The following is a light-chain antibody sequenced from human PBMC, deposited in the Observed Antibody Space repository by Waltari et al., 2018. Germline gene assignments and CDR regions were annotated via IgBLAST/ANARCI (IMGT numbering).Light chain of an antibody. J-gene: IGLJ3*02. CDR3: CSYTIGNTFWV. CDR1: SRDVGAYDH. Sequence: QSALTQPASLSGSPGQSITISCSGSSRDVGAYDHVSWDRQHPGKVPKVLIYEVNKRPSGVSNRFSGSKSGNSASLTISGLQAEDEADYYCCSYTIGNTFWVFGGGTKLTVL. CDR2: EVN. V-gene: IGLV2-23*02.